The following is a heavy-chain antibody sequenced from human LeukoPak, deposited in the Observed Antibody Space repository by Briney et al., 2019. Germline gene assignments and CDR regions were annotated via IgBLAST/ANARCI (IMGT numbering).Heavy chain of an antibody. CDR1: GFTFSSYA. V-gene: IGHV3-23*01. CDR2: ISGSGGST. D-gene: IGHD2-2*01. J-gene: IGHJ4*02. CDR3: AKKMDCSSTSCLFDY. Sequence: PGGSLRLSCAASGFTFSSYAMSWVRQAPGKGLEWVSAISGSGGSTYYADSVKGRFTISRDNSKNTLYLQMNSLRAEDTAVYYCAKKMDCSSTSCLFDYWGQGTLVTVSS.